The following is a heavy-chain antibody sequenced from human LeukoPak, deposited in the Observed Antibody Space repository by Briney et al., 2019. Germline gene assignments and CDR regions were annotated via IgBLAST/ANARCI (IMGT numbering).Heavy chain of an antibody. D-gene: IGHD1-14*01. J-gene: IGHJ4*02. Sequence: SETLSLTCAVSGGSISSGGYSWRWIRQPPGKGLEWIGYIYHSGSTYYNPSLKSRVTISVDRSKNQFSLKLSSVTAADTAVYYCARGSYNPLRTPLFDYWGQGTLVTVSS. V-gene: IGHV4-30-2*01. CDR3: ARGSYNPLRTPLFDY. CDR1: GGSISSGGYS. CDR2: IYHSGST.